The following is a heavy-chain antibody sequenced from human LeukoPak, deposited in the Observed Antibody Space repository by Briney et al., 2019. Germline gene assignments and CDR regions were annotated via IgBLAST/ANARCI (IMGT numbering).Heavy chain of an antibody. V-gene: IGHV1-2*02. CDR3: ARADRLDGGPYLIGP. CDR2: INPNSGGT. J-gene: IGHJ5*02. CDR1: GYTFSGHS. Sequence: ASVKVSCKTSGYTFSGHSIHWVRQAPGQGLEWMGWINPNSGGTSSAQKFQGRVTMTRDTSITTVYMEVSWLTSDDTTIYYCARADRLDGGPYLIGPWGQGTLVTVSS. D-gene: IGHD2-21*01.